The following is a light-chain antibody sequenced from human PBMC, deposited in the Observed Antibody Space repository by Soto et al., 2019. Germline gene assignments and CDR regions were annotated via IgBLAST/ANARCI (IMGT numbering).Light chain of an antibody. CDR1: SSDVGGYNS. V-gene: IGLV2-8*01. CDR3: STYAGSNNYV. J-gene: IGLJ1*01. CDR2: EVS. Sequence: QSVLTQPPSASGSPGQSVTIPCTGTSSDVGGYNSVSWDQHHLGKAPKLMIYEVSKRPSGVPDRFSGSKSANTASLTVSWLQAEDEADYYCSTYAGSNNYVFGTETKLTVL.